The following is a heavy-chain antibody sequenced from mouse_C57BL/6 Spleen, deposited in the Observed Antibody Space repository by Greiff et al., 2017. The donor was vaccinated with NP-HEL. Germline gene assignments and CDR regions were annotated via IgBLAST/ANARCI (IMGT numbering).Heavy chain of an antibody. Sequence: QVQLQQSGAELVKPGASVKISCKASGYAFSSYWMNWVKQRPGKGLEWIGQIYPGDGDPNYNGKFKGKATLTADKSSSTAYMQLSSLTSEDSAVYFCARSTAQAGAMDYWGQGTSVTVSS. CDR3: ARSTAQAGAMDY. V-gene: IGHV1-80*01. CDR2: IYPGDGDP. D-gene: IGHD3-2*02. J-gene: IGHJ4*01. CDR1: GYAFSSYW.